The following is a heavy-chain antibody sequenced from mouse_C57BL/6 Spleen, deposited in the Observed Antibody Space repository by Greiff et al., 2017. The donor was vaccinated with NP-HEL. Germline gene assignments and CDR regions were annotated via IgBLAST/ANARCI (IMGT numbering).Heavy chain of an antibody. CDR2: IYPGDGDT. V-gene: IGHV1-82*01. Sequence: VKLMESGPELVKPGASVKISCKASGYAFSSSWMNWVKQRPGKGLEWIGRIYPGDGDTNYNGKFKGKATLTADKSSSTAYMQLSSLTSEDSAVYFCASTGTRFAYWGQGTLVTVSA. CDR1: GYAFSSSW. J-gene: IGHJ3*01. CDR3: ASTGTRFAY. D-gene: IGHD4-1*02.